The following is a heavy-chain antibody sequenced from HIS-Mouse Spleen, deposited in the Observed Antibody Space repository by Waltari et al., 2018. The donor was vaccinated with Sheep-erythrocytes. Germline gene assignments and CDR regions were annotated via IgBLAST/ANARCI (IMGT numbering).Heavy chain of an antibody. V-gene: IGHV1-69*04. CDR1: GGTFSSYA. D-gene: IGHD1-26*01. CDR3: AQTGATTPHFDY. CDR2: IIPILGIA. Sequence: QVQLVQSGAEVKKPGSSVKVSCKASGGTFSSYAISWVRQAPGTGLGWMGRIIPILGIANYAQKFQGRVTITADKSTSTAYMELSSLRSEDTAVYYCAQTGATTPHFDYWGQGTLVTVSS. J-gene: IGHJ4*02.